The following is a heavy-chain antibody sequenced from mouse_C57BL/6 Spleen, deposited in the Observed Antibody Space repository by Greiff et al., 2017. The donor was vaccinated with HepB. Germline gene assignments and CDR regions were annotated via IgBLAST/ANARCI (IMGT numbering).Heavy chain of an antibody. V-gene: IGHV1-15*01. Sequence: VKLMESGAELVRPGASVTLSCKASGYTFTDYEMHWVKQTPVHGLEWIGAIDPETGGTAYNQKFKGKAILTADKSSSTAYMELRSLTSEDSAVYYCTRGSYDYPYYFDYWGQGTTLTVSS. D-gene: IGHD2-4*01. J-gene: IGHJ2*01. CDR2: IDPETGGT. CDR1: GYTFTDYE. CDR3: TRGSYDYPYYFDY.